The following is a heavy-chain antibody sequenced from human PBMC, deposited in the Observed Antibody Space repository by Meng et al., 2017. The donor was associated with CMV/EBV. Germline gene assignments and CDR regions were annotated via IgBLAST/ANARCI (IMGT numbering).Heavy chain of an antibody. CDR3: ARVSIVVVVAATWWFDP. CDR1: ISSSSYY. J-gene: IGHJ5*02. V-gene: IGHV4-39*07. CDR2: IYYSGST. Sequence: ISSSSYYGGWIRQPPGKGLEWIGSIYYSGSTYYNPSLKSRVTISVDTSKNQFSLKLSSVTAADTAVYYCARVSIVVVVAATWWFDPWGQGTLVTVSS. D-gene: IGHD2-15*01.